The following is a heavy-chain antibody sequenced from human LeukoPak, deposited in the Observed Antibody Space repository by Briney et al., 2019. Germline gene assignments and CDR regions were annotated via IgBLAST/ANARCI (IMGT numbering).Heavy chain of an antibody. J-gene: IGHJ4*02. CDR3: AKYSDSTGAHYFDY. Sequence: GGSLRLSCAASGFTFSSYAMTWVRQAPGKGLEWVSAISGSGANTYYADSVKGRFTISRDNSKNTLSLQMNSLRVEDTALYYCAKYSDSTGAHYFDYWGQGTLVTVSS. CDR2: ISGSGANT. D-gene: IGHD2/OR15-2a*01. V-gene: IGHV3-23*01. CDR1: GFTFSSYA.